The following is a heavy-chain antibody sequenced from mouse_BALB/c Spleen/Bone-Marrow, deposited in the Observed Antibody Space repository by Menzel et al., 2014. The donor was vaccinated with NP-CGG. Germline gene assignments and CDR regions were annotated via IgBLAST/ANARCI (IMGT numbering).Heavy chain of an antibody. CDR2: IHPGSGGT. J-gene: IGHJ4*01. Sequence: QVHVKQSGAELVRPGASVKLSCKALGYTFTDYEIHWVKQTPEHGLEWIGAIHPGSGGTAYNQKFKGKATLTVDKSSNTAHTELSSLTSEDSAVYYCTRGWDAMDYWGQGASVTVSS. CDR1: GYTFTDYE. V-gene: IGHV1-15*01. CDR3: TRGWDAMDY. D-gene: IGHD3-3*01.